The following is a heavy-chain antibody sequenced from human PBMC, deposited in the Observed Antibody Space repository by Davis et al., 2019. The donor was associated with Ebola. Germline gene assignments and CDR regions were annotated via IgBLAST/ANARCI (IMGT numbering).Heavy chain of an antibody. J-gene: IGHJ4*02. CDR2: INKDGSDK. V-gene: IGHV3-7*01. CDR3: ARDIRPVDS. CDR1: GFSFSDFW. Sequence: GESLKISCAASGFSFSDFWMTWVRQAPGKGPEWVGNINKDGSDKYYGASLVGRFTISRDNAKNSLYLQMNSLSSEDTAIYFCARDIRPVDSWGQGTLVTVSS.